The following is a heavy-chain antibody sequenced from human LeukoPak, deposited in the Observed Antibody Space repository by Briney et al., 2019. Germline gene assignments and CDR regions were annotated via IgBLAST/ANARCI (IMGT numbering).Heavy chain of an antibody. CDR1: GFTFSRYS. V-gene: IGHV3-21*01. Sequence: PGGSPRLSCVASGFTFSRYSMNCISHAPRKRLEWVSSFSGRLTHIYYADSLKGRFTVSRDNAKNSLYLQMNTLRAEDTAVYYCARDPPVSGSLLHFEYWGQGTVVTVSS. D-gene: IGHD5-12*01. J-gene: IGHJ4*02. CDR2: FSGRLTHI. CDR3: ARDPPVSGSLLHFEY.